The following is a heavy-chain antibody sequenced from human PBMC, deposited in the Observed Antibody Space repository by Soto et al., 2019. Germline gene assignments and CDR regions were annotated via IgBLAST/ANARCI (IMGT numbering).Heavy chain of an antibody. Sequence: SENLSLTCTVSGGSISSGGYYWSWIRQHPGKGLEWIGYIYYSGSTYYNPSLKSRVTISVDTSKNQFSLKLSSVTAADTAVYYCASEMTTVTTWLFDLSRRGTLV. V-gene: IGHV4-31*03. CDR3: ASEMTTVTTWLFDL. CDR1: GGSISSGGYY. J-gene: IGHJ2*01. CDR2: IYYSGST. D-gene: IGHD4-4*01.